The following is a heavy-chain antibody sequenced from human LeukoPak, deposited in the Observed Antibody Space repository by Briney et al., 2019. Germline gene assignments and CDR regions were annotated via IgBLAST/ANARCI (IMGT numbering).Heavy chain of an antibody. V-gene: IGHV4-30-2*01. J-gene: IGHJ4*02. CDR2: IYHSGST. D-gene: IGHD3-22*01. Sequence: KSSQTLSLTCAVSGGSISSGGYSWSWIRQPPGKGLEWIGYIYHSGSTYYNPSLKSRVTISVDRSKNQFSLKLSSVTAADTAVYYCARGNYSDSSGYYANFDYWGQGTLVTVSS. CDR3: ARGNYSDSSGYYANFDY. CDR1: GGSISSGGYS.